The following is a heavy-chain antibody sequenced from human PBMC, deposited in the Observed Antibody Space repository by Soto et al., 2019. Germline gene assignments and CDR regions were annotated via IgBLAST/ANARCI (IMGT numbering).Heavy chain of an antibody. V-gene: IGHV1-69*10. CDR1: GGTFGNHA. CDR2: IIPVLGVG. D-gene: IGHD3-3*01. CDR3: AREGGNPFWFFFCY. J-gene: IGHJ4*02. Sequence: SVKVSCKASGGTFGNHAISWVRQAPGQGLEWLGGIIPVLGVGDNAQNFQGRVTITADASASTAYLELSSLRSEDTALYYCAREGGNPFWFFFCYWGQGTLVTVSS.